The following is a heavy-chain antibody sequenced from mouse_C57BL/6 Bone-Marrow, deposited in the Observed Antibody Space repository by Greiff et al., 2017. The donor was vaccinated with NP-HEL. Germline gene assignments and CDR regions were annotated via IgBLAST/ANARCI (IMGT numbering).Heavy chain of an antibody. Sequence: VQLQQPGAELVKPGASVKLSCKASGYTFTSYWMQWVKQRPGQGLEWIGEIDPSDSYTNSNQKFKGKATLTVDTSSSTAYMQLSSLTSEDSAVYYCARGVFYAMDYWGQGTSVTVSS. CDR2: IDPSDSYT. J-gene: IGHJ4*01. V-gene: IGHV1-50*01. CDR3: ARGVFYAMDY. CDR1: GYTFTSYW.